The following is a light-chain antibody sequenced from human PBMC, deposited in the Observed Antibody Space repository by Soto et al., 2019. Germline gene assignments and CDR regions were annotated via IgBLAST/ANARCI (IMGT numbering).Light chain of an antibody. Sequence: DIVMTQSPDSLAVSLGERATINCKSSQSVLYSSNNKNSIAWYQQRPGQPPKLLIYWASTRESGVPDRFSGSGSGTDFTLTITSLQAEDVAVYYCQQYESTPPTFGHGTKLEIK. CDR1: QSVLYSSNNKNS. CDR2: WAS. J-gene: IGKJ2*01. CDR3: QQYESTPPT. V-gene: IGKV4-1*01.